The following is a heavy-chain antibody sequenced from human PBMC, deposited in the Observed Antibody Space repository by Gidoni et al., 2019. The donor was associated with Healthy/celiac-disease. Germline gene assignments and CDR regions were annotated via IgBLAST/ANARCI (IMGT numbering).Heavy chain of an antibody. V-gene: IGHV3-23*01. Sequence: EVQLLESGGGLVQPGGSLRLSCAAPGFPFSSLALSWVRQAPGKGLEWVSAMSGSGGRTYYADSVKGRFTISRDNSKNTLYLQMNSLRAEDTAVYYCAKDICSGGSCRPPKRFDPWGQGTLVTVSS. CDR3: AKDICSGGSCRPPKRFDP. D-gene: IGHD2-15*01. CDR1: GFPFSSLA. J-gene: IGHJ5*02. CDR2: MSGSGGRT.